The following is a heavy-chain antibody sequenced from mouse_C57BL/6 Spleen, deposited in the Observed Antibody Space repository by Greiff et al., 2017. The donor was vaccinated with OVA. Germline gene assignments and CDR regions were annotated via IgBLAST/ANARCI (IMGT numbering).Heavy chain of an antibody. Sequence: EVKLVESEGGLVQPGSSMKLSCTAPGFTFSDYYLAWVRQVPEMGLEWVANFNYDGSSPYYLDSLKSRFIISRDNAKNSLYLQMSSLKTEDTATYYCARDRTTVGVDYWGQGTSVTVSS. CDR3: ARDRTTVGVDY. CDR2: FNYDGSSP. CDR1: GFTFSDYY. V-gene: IGHV5-16*01. D-gene: IGHD1-1*01. J-gene: IGHJ4*01.